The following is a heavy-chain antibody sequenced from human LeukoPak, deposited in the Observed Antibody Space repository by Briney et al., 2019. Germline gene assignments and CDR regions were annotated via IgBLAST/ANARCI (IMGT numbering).Heavy chain of an antibody. D-gene: IGHD6-25*01. CDR3: AKKKVAAAAGSENYNYYYLDV. V-gene: IGHV4-34*01. J-gene: IGHJ6*03. CDR2: INHSGST. Sequence: PSETLSLTCAVYGGSFSGYYWSWIRQPPGKGLEWIGEINHSGSTNYNPSLKSRVTISVDTSKNQFSLKLSSVTAADTAVYYCAKKKVAAAAGSENYNYYYLDVGGKGTTVTVS. CDR1: GGSFSGYY.